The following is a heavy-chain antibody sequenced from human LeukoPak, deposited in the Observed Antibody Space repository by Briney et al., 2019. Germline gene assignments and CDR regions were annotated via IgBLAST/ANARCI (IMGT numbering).Heavy chain of an antibody. CDR1: GFTFGSHP. V-gene: IGHV3-30*02. J-gene: IGHJ4*02. D-gene: IGHD3-3*01. Sequence: GGSLRLSCAASGFTFGSHPMHWVRQAPGKGLEWVAFIQTDGSGIHYADSVKGRFTISRDNSKATLSLQMSSLRVDDTAMYYCAKDRQTITIFGVVNTPRANFDYWGQGTLVTVSS. CDR3: AKDRQTITIFGVVNTPRANFDY. CDR2: IQTDGSGI.